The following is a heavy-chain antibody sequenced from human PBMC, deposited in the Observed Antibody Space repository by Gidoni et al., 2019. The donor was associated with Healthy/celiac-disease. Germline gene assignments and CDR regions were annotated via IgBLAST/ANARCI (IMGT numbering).Heavy chain of an antibody. D-gene: IGHD1-26*01. CDR3: ARGELRTIVGATWLDPYYYGMDV. Sequence: EVQLVESGGGLVQPGGSLRLSCAASGFTSSRYSMNWARQAPGKGREWVSYISSSSSTIYYADSVKGRFTISRDNAKNSLYLQMNSLRAEDTAVYYCARGELRTIVGATWLDPYYYGMDVWGQGTTVTVSS. V-gene: IGHV3-48*01. CDR2: ISSSSSTI. CDR1: GFTSSRYS. J-gene: IGHJ6*02.